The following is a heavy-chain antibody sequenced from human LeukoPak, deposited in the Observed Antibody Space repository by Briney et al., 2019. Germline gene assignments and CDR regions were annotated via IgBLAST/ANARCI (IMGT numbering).Heavy chain of an antibody. D-gene: IGHD3-22*01. V-gene: IGHV3-23*01. CDR2: ISGSGGST. CDR1: GFTFSSYA. Sequence: GGSLRLSCAASGFTFSSYAMSWVRQAPGQGLEWVSAISGSGGSTYYADSVKGRFTISRDNSKNTLYLQMNSLRAEDTAVYYCAKDRIVVVMGVLGWFDPWGQGTLVTVSS. CDR3: AKDRIVVVMGVLGWFDP. J-gene: IGHJ5*02.